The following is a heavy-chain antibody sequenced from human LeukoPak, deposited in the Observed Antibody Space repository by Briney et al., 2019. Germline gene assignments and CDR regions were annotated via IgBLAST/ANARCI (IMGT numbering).Heavy chain of an antibody. Sequence: PWGSLTLSCAASGFTFSTSDMGWVRQAPGKGLEWVSSISGSGGTTFYADSVKGRFTISRDNSKNTLYLQMNSLSPADTAVYYCAKFRARGAFDIWGQGTMVTVSS. CDR3: AKFRARGAFDI. CDR1: GFTFSTSD. CDR2: ISGSGGTT. J-gene: IGHJ3*02. V-gene: IGHV3-23*01.